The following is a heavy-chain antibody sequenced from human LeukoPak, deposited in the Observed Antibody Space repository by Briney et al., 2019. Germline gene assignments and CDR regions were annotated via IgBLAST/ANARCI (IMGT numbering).Heavy chain of an antibody. CDR3: ATARNFRFEY. J-gene: IGHJ4*02. D-gene: IGHD1-7*01. CDR2: MNGEGTTI. V-gene: IGHV3-74*01. Sequence: GGSLRLSCATSGLTFRTAWMHWVRQAPGKGLMWVSRMNGEGTTIDYADSVKGRFTVSRDYAKNTLFLQMNNLRTEDTALYFCATARNFRFEYWGQGSLVIVSA. CDR1: GLTFRTAW.